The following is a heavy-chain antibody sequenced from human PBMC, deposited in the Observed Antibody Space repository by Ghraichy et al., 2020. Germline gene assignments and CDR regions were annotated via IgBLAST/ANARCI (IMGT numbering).Heavy chain of an antibody. J-gene: IGHJ4*02. Sequence: GGSLRLSCAASGFTFSNYAMTWVRQAPGKGLEWVSAISVSGGSTYFADSVRGRCAISRDNSKNTLYLQMNSLRPEDMAVYYCAKDIKATDNPRGYFDYWGQGALVTVAS. CDR1: GFTFSNYA. D-gene: IGHD1-1*01. V-gene: IGHV3-23*01. CDR2: ISVSGGST. CDR3: AKDIKATDNPRGYFDY.